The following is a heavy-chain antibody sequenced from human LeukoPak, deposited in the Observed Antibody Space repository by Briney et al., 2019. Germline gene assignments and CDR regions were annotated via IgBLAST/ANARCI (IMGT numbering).Heavy chain of an antibody. D-gene: IGHD6-13*01. J-gene: IGHJ6*03. CDR3: ARKQGIAVAGMEMGRYYYYHTDV. CDR2: INPNSGGT. Sequence: ASVTVSCTASGYTFNGYYMYWVRQAPGQGHEWVGCINPNSGGTNYAQTFPGRVSITSDTSISTHYMELSRLRSDDTAVYCCARKQGIAVAGMEMGRYYYYHTDVWGKGTTVTVSS. CDR1: GYTFNGYY. V-gene: IGHV1-2*02.